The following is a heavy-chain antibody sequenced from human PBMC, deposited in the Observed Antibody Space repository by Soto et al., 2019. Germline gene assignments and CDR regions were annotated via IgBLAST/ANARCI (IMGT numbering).Heavy chain of an antibody. CDR1: VDSVSSNSAA. CDR2: TYYRSRWYN. V-gene: IGHV6-1*01. D-gene: IGHD5-12*01. CDR3: VQGRYPTMATPLDH. J-gene: IGHJ5*02. Sequence: PSQTLSLTCAISVDSVSSNSAAWNWIRQSPSRGLEWLGRTYYRSRWYNDYAVSVKSRITVNPDTSKNQFSLQLKSVTPEDTAVYYCVQGRYPTMATPLDHWGQGTLVTVSS.